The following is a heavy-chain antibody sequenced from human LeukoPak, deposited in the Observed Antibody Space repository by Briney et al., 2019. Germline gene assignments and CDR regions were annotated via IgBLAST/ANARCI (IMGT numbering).Heavy chain of an antibody. CDR1: GASVSSGSYY. D-gene: IGHD7-27*01. Sequence: SETLSLTCTVSGASVSSGSYYWSWIRQPPGKGLEWIGYIYYSGSTNSNPSLKSRATISVDTSKNQFSLKLNSVTAADTAVYYCARETGDGTFWGQGTLVTVSS. V-gene: IGHV4-61*01. CDR2: IYYSGST. CDR3: ARETGDGTF. J-gene: IGHJ4*02.